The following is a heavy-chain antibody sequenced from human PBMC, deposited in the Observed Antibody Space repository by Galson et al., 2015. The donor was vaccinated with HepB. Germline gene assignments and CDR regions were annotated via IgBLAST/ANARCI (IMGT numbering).Heavy chain of an antibody. V-gene: IGHV3-64D*06. CDR2: ISSNGGST. Sequence: SLRLSCAASGFTFSSYAMHWVRQAPGKGLEYVSAISSNGGSTYYADSVKGRLTISRDNSKNTLYLQMSSLRAEDTAVYYCVWRENTVILDYWGQGTLVTVSS. J-gene: IGHJ4*02. CDR1: GFTFSSYA. CDR3: VWRENTVILDY. D-gene: IGHD4-17*01.